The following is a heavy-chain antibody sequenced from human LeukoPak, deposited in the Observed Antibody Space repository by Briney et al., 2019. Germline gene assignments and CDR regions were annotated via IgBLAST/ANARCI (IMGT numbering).Heavy chain of an antibody. CDR2: IRSKAYGGTT. CDR1: GFTFGDYA. Sequence: GGSLRLSCTASGFTFGDYAMSWFRQAPGKGLEWVGFIRSKAYGGTTEYAASVKGRFTISRDDSKSIAYLQMNSLKTEDTAVYYCSRDLWGLGVSAAIPFDYWGQGTLVTVSS. V-gene: IGHV3-49*03. J-gene: IGHJ4*02. CDR3: SRDLWGLGVSAAIPFDY. D-gene: IGHD2-2*02.